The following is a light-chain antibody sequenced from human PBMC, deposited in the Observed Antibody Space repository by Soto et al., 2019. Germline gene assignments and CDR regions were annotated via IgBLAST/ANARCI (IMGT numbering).Light chain of an antibody. V-gene: IGKV3-20*01. Sequence: EIVLTQSPGTLSLSPGERATLSCRASQSVSTRSLAWYQQKPGQAPRLLISGASSRAADIPDRFSGSGSGTDFTLIINRLRPEDFAVYYCQQYDSSPRTFGQGTKVE. CDR3: QQYDSSPRT. CDR2: GAS. CDR1: QSVSTRS. J-gene: IGKJ1*01.